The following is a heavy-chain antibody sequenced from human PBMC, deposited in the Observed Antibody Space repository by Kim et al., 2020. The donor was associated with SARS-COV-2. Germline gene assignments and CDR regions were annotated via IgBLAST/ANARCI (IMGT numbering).Heavy chain of an antibody. D-gene: IGHD4-17*01. CDR1: GFTFDDYA. CDR3: AKDRWPVQGGDGMDV. V-gene: IGHV3-43D*03. Sequence: GGSLRLSCAASGFTFDDYAMHWVRQAPGKGLEWVSLISWDGGSTYYADSVKGRFTISRDNSKNSLYLQMNSLRAEDTALYYCAKDRWPVQGGDGMDVWGQGTTVTVSS. J-gene: IGHJ6*02. CDR2: ISWDGGST.